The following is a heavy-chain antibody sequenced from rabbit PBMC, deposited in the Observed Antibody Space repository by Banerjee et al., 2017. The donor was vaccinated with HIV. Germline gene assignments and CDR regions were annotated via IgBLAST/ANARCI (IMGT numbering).Heavy chain of an antibody. V-gene: IGHV1S47*01. J-gene: IGHJ6*01. CDR3: ARDTGSSFSSYGMDL. Sequence: VRQAPGKGLEWIASIDMRSGSTAYPSWARGRFTITRSTSLNTVTLQLDSLTAADTATYFCARDTGSSFSSYGMDLWGPGTLVTVS. CDR2: IDMRSGST. D-gene: IGHD8-1*01.